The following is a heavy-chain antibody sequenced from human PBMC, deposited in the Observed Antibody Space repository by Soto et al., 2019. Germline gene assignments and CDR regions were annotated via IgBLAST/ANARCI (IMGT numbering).Heavy chain of an antibody. CDR1: GFTFSSYG. Sequence: VGSLRLSCAASGFTFSSYGMHWVRQAPGKGLEWVAVISYDGSNKYYADSVKGRFTISRDNSKNTLYLQMNSLRAEDTAVYYCAKVRADGRSPYCSSTSCYDEGGPGNYYYYYGMDVWGQGTTVTVSS. V-gene: IGHV3-30*18. D-gene: IGHD2-2*01. CDR3: AKVRADGRSPYCSSTSCYDEGGPGNYYYYYGMDV. CDR2: ISYDGSNK. J-gene: IGHJ6*02.